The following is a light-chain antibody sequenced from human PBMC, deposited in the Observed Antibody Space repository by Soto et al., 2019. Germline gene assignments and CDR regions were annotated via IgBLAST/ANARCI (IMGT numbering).Light chain of an antibody. J-gene: IGKJ3*01. V-gene: IGKV3-20*01. CDR3: QQYGSSSCT. Sequence: EIVLTQSPGTLSLSPGERATLSCRASQYIGSSYLAWYQQKPGQAPRLLIFGASNRATGIPDRFSGSGSGTDFTLTISRLEPEDFAVYYCQQYGSSSCTFGPGTKVDIK. CDR2: GAS. CDR1: QYIGSSY.